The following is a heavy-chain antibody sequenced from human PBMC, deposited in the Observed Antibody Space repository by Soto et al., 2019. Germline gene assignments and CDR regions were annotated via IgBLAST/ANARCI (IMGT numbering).Heavy chain of an antibody. Sequence: GSLRLSCAASGFTFSSYSMNWVRQAPGKGLEWVSSISSSCSYIYYADSVKGRFTISRDNAKNSLYLQMNGLRAEDTAVYYCARDQLLSYDFWSGYYKDPYYYYYGMDVWGQGTTVTVSS. J-gene: IGHJ6*02. CDR3: ARDQLLSYDFWSGYYKDPYYYYYGMDV. CDR1: GFTFSSYS. V-gene: IGHV3-21*01. D-gene: IGHD3-3*01. CDR2: ISSSCSYI.